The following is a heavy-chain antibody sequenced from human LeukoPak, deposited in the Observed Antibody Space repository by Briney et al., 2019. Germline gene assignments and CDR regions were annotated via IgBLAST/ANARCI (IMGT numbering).Heavy chain of an antibody. CDR1: GFTFSSYS. CDR3: AKDARHYDILTGYPDY. CDR2: ISSSGSYI. Sequence: GGSLRLSCAASGFTFSSYSMNWVRQVPGKGLEWVSSISSSGSYIYYADSVKGRFTISRDNSKNTLYLQMNSLRAEDTAVYYCAKDARHYDILTGYPDYWGQGTLVTVSS. D-gene: IGHD3-9*01. V-gene: IGHV3-21*04. J-gene: IGHJ4*02.